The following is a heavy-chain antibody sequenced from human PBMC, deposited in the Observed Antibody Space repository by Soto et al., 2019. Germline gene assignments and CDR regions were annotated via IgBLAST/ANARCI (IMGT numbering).Heavy chain of an antibody. CDR3: VRAPLDDNSADDFDN. J-gene: IGHJ4*02. V-gene: IGHV1-8*01. CDR2: MNPNSGNT. D-gene: IGHD6-25*01. Sequence: ASVKVSCKASGYTFTANEINWVRQATGQGLEWMGWMNPNSGNTGYAQKFQGRVTMTRDNSITTAYMGLSSLRSEDTVVYFCVRAPLDDNSADDFDNWGQGTVVTVSS. CDR1: GYTFTANE.